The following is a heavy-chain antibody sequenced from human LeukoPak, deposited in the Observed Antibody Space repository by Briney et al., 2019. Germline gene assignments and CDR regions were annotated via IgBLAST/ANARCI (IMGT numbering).Heavy chain of an antibody. Sequence: PSETLSLTCTVSGGSISSYYWSWIRQPPGKGLDWIGYMYSGGTTNYSPSLKSRVTISEDMSKNQFSLKLTSVTAADTAVYYCARHSGHSSTNDAFDIWGQGTMVIVSS. D-gene: IGHD6-13*01. V-gene: IGHV4-59*01. CDR1: GGSISSYY. J-gene: IGHJ3*02. CDR3: ARHSGHSSTNDAFDI. CDR2: MYSGGTT.